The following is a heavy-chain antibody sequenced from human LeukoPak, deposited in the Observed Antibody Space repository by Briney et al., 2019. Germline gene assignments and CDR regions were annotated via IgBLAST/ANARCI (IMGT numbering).Heavy chain of an antibody. J-gene: IGHJ3*02. CDR2: IYHSGST. V-gene: IGHV4-31*03. CDR3: ARGRDDAFDI. Sequence: PSETLSLTCSVSGGSISSGGYYWNWIRQHPGKGLEWIGYIYHSGSTNYNPTLKSRVTISVDTSKNQFSLKLNSVTAADTAVYYCARGRDDAFDIWGQGTMVTVSS. CDR1: GGSISSGGYY.